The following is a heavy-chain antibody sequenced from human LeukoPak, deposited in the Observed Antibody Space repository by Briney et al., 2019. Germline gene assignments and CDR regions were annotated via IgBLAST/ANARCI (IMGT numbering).Heavy chain of an antibody. V-gene: IGHV3-74*01. CDR3: ARSDYWFDY. Sequence: PGGSLRLSCAASGLAFSAYKMHWVRQAPGKGLVWVSRINSDGSNTNYADSVKGRFTISRDNAKNTLYLQMNSLRAEDTAVYYCARSDYWFDYWGQGTLVTVSS. D-gene: IGHD4-17*01. CDR2: INSDGSNT. CDR1: GLAFSAYK. J-gene: IGHJ4*02.